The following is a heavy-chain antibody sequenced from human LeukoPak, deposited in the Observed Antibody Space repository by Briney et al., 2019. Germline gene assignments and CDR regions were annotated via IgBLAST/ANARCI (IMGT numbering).Heavy chain of an antibody. CDR3: ARGIYGSGWYFSWFDP. V-gene: IGHV6-1*01. CDR1: GDSVSSNSAA. CDR2: TYYRSKWYN. D-gene: IGHD6-19*01. Sequence: SQTLSLTCAISGDSVSSNSAAWNWIRQSPSRGLGWLGRTYYRSKWYNDYAVSVKSRITINPDTSKSQFSLQLNSVTPEGTAVYYCARGIYGSGWYFSWFDPWGQGTLVTVSS. J-gene: IGHJ5*02.